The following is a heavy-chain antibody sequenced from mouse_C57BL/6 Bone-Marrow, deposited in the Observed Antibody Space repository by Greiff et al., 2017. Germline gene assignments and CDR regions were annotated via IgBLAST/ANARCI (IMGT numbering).Heavy chain of an antibody. J-gene: IGHJ2*01. Sequence: QVQLQQSGPGLVQPSQSLSITCTVSGFSLTGYGVHWVRQPPGKGLEWLGVIWGGGSTDYNAAFIPRLSISKDNSKCQVFLKMNSLQADDTDIYYCAKLDGSSYWGQGTTLTVAS. V-gene: IGHV2-4*01. CDR3: AKLDGSSY. D-gene: IGHD1-1*01. CDR1: GFSLTGYG. CDR2: IWGGGST.